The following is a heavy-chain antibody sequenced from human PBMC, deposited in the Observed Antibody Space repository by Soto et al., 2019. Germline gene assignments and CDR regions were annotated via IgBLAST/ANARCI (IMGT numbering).Heavy chain of an antibody. Sequence: EVQLVESGGGLVKPGGSLRLSCAASGFTFSSYSMNWVRQAPGKGLEWVSSISSSSSYIYYADSVKGRFTISRDNAKNSLYLQMHSLRAEDTAVYYCARDSGWYYFDYWGQGTLVTVSS. CDR2: ISSSSSYI. CDR3: ARDSGWYYFDY. D-gene: IGHD6-19*01. J-gene: IGHJ4*02. CDR1: GFTFSSYS. V-gene: IGHV3-21*01.